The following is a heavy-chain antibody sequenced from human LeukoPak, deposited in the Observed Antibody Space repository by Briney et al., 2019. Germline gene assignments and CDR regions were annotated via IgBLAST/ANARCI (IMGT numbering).Heavy chain of an antibody. CDR3: ARGSGSYYNELDY. CDR2: IYTSGST. D-gene: IGHD3-10*01. V-gene: IGHV4-4*09. CDR1: GGSISSYY. J-gene: IGHJ4*02. Sequence: SETLSLTCTVSGGSISSYYWSWIRQPPGKGLEWIGYIYTSGSTNYNPSLKSRVTISVDTSKNQFSLKLSSVTAADTAVYYCARGSGSYYNELDYWGQGTLVTVSS.